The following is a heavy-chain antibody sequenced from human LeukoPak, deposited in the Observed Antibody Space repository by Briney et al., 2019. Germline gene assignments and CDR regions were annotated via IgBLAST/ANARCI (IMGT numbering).Heavy chain of an antibody. CDR2: ISSSSSYI. Sequence: PGGSLRLSCAASGFTFSSYSMNWVRQAPGKGLEWVSSISSSSSYIYYADSVKGRFTISTDNAKNSLYLQMNSLRAEDTAVYYCARDSSSWYSHFDYWGQGTLVTVSS. D-gene: IGHD6-13*01. CDR1: GFTFSSYS. J-gene: IGHJ4*02. V-gene: IGHV3-21*01. CDR3: ARDSSSWYSHFDY.